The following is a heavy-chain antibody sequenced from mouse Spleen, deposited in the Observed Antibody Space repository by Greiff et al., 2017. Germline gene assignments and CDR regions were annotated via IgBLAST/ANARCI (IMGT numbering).Heavy chain of an antibody. J-gene: IGHJ2*01. CDR1: GYTFTDYY. CDR2: IYPGSGNT. Sequence: VQVVESGAELVRPGASVKLSCKASGYTFTDYYINWVKQRPGQGLEWIARIYPGSGNTYYNEKFKGKATLTAEKSSSTAYMQLSSLTSEDSAVYFCARDGYGNYVFDYWGQGTTLTVSS. CDR3: ARDGYGNYVFDY. V-gene: IGHV1-76*01. D-gene: IGHD2-1*01.